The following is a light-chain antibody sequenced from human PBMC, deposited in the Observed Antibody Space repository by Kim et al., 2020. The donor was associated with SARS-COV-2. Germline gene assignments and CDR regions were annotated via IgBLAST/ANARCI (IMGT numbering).Light chain of an antibody. Sequence: VSPGADSRIPLSGDNLGDQSAVWYQQKPGQSPVLVISQDSKRPSGIPERFSGSNSGNTATLTLSGTQAMDEADYYCQAWDSSTNWLFGGGTQLTVL. CDR3: QAWDSSTNWL. CDR2: QDS. CDR1: NLGDQS. V-gene: IGLV3-1*01. J-gene: IGLJ3*02.